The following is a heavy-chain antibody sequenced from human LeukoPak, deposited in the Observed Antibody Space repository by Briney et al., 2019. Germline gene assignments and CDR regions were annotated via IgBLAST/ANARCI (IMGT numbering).Heavy chain of an antibody. CDR1: GVTFSSYG. V-gene: IGHV3-30*02. Sequence: GGSLRLSCAASGVTFSSYGLHWVRQAPGKGLEWVAFIRFDESNKYYANSVKGRSTISRDNAKNSLYLQMNSLRAEDTAVYYCARDSSSWSYWGQGTLVTVSS. D-gene: IGHD6-13*01. J-gene: IGHJ4*02. CDR2: IRFDESNK. CDR3: ARDSSSWSY.